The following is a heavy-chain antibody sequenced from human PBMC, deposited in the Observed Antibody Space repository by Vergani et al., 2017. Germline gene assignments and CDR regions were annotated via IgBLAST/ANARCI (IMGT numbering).Heavy chain of an antibody. CDR3: ARGCLWFGELLGRYYYYGMDV. Sequence: QVQLQQWGAGLLKPSETLSLTCAVYGGSFSGYYWSWIRQPPGKGLEWIGEINHSGSTNYNPSLKSRVTISVDTSKNQFSLKLSSVTAADTAVYYCARGCLWFGELLGRYYYYGMDVWGQGTTVTVSS. J-gene: IGHJ6*02. CDR2: INHSGST. D-gene: IGHD3-10*01. V-gene: IGHV4-34*01. CDR1: GGSFSGYY.